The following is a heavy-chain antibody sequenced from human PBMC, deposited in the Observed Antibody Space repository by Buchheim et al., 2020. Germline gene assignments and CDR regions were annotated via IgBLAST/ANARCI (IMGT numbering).Heavy chain of an antibody. D-gene: IGHD1-7*01. CDR2: ISGSGGST. CDR1: GFTFSSYA. J-gene: IGHJ4*02. Sequence: EVQLLESGGGLVQPGGSLRLSCAASGFTFSSYAMSWVRQAPGKGLEWVSAISGSGGSTYYADSVRGRFTISRDNSKKKLSLQMNSLRAEDTAVYYCAKAQTGTSVLTRSPADYWGQGTL. V-gene: IGHV3-23*01. CDR3: AKAQTGTSVLTRSPADY.